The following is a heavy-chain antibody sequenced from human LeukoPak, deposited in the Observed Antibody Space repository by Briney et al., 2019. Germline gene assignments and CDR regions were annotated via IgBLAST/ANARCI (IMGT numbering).Heavy chain of an antibody. V-gene: IGHV4-34*01. CDR2: INHSGST. D-gene: IGHD2-2*02. CDR3: ANLYYCSSTSCYKDY. J-gene: IGHJ4*02. CDR1: GGSFSGYY. Sequence: PSETPSLTCAVYGGSFSGYYWSWIRQPPGKGLEWIGEINHSGSTNYNPSLKSRVSISVDTSKNQFCMKLSSVTAAETAVYYCANLYYCSSTSCYKDYWGQGTLVTVSS.